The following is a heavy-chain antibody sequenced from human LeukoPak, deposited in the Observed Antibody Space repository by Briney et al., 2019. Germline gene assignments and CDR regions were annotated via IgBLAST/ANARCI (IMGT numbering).Heavy chain of an antibody. CDR2: INPNSGGT. V-gene: IGHV1-2*02. J-gene: IGHJ4*02. Sequence: GASVKVSCKASGYTFTGYYIHWVRQAPGQGLEWMGWINPNSGGTTYAQNFQGRVTMTRDTSISTVYMVLSSLRPDDTAVYYCSREDYWGQGTLVTVSS. CDR3: SREDY. CDR1: GYTFTGYY.